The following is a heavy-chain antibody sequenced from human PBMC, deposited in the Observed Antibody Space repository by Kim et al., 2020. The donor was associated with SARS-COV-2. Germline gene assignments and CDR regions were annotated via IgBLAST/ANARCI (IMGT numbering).Heavy chain of an antibody. V-gene: IGHV3-30*04. J-gene: IGHJ5*02. CDR1: GFTFSTYA. CDR3: VRDMRYGSGTDSYWFDP. Sequence: GGSLRLSCAASGFTFSTYAMHWVRQAPGKGPEWVAAISYHGTDKYYADSVKGRFTFSRDNSKDRLYLQMDSLRAEDTAVYYCVRDMRYGSGTDSYWFDP. CDR2: ISYHGTDK. D-gene: IGHD3-10*01.